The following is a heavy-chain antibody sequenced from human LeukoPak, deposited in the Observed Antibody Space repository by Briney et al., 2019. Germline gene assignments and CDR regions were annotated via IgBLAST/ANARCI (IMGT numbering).Heavy chain of an antibody. CDR1: GFTFSSSA. V-gene: IGHV3-23*01. CDR2: ISGGGSST. D-gene: IGHD4-11*01. Sequence: PGGSLRLSCAASGFTFSSSAMSWVRQAPGKGLEWVSTISGGGSSTYYADSVKGRFTISRDNSKNTLYLQMNSLRAEDTAVYYCAKGGNYGAFDTWGQGTMVTVSS. CDR3: AKGGNYGAFDT. J-gene: IGHJ3*02.